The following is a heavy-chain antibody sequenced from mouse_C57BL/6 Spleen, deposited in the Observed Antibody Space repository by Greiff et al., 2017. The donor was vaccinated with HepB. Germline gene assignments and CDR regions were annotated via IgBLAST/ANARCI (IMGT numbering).Heavy chain of an antibody. V-gene: IGHV1-42*01. J-gene: IGHJ2*01. CDR3: ARRPRAFDY. CDR1: GYSFTGYY. CDR2: INPSTGGT. Sequence: EVQLQQSGPELVKPGASVKISCKASGYSFTGYYMNWVKQSPEKSLEWIGEINPSTGGTTYNQKFKAKATLTVDKSSSTAYMQLKSLTSEDSAVYYCARRPRAFDYWGQGTTLTVSS. D-gene: IGHD3-3*01.